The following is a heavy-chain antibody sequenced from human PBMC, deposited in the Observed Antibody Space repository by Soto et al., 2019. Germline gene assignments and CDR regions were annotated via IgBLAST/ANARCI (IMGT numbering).Heavy chain of an antibody. CDR3: VRDDSFRDSRAP. D-gene: IGHD3-22*01. CDR1: GFTFSSYS. Sequence: GGPLRVSCAAAGFTFSSYSMHWVRQDTGKGLEWVSSISSSSSYIYYADSVKGRFTISRDDSRKTLYLEMNSLRVVYTGVYYCVRDDSFRDSRAPWGQGTLVTVSS. V-gene: IGHV3-21*04. CDR2: ISSSSSYI. J-gene: IGHJ5*02.